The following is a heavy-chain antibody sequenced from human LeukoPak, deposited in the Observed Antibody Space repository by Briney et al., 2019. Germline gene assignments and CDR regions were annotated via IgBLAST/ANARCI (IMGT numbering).Heavy chain of an antibody. Sequence: PGGSLRLSCAASGFTFSTYAMSWVRQAPGRGLEWVSAVSDSGSGTYYADSVKGRLTISRDNSKNTLYLQMTSLRAEDTALYYCAKGKGGSGWYDWGQGTLVTVSS. V-gene: IGHV3-23*01. CDR3: AKGKGGSGWYD. J-gene: IGHJ4*02. D-gene: IGHD6-19*01. CDR2: VSDSGSGT. CDR1: GFTFSTYA.